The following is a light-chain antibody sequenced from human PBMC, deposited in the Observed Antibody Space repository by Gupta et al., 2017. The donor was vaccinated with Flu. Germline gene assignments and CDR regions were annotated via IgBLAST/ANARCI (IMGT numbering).Light chain of an antibody. Sequence: VSIACTGRSSNIGADCDVHWYQQVTGTAPKLLIFDNNNRPSGVPDRFSGSRSGTSASLAITGLQAEDEADYYCQSYDSSRTAWVFGGGTKLTVL. CDR3: QSYDSSRTAWV. CDR1: SSNIGADCD. V-gene: IGLV1-40*01. J-gene: IGLJ3*02. CDR2: DNN.